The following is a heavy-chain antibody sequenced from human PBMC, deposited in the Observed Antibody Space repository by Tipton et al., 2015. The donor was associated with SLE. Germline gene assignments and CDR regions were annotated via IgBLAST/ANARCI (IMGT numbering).Heavy chain of an antibody. D-gene: IGHD6-6*01. J-gene: IGHJ2*01. CDR2: IYYSGST. CDR1: GGSISSHY. CDR3: AKTARWGWYFDL. V-gene: IGHV4-59*08. Sequence: TLSLTCTVSGGSISSHYWSWIRQPPGKGLEWIGYIYYSGSTNYNPSLKSRVTISVDTSKNQFSLKLSSVTAADTAVYYCAKTARWGWYFDLWGRGTLVTVSS.